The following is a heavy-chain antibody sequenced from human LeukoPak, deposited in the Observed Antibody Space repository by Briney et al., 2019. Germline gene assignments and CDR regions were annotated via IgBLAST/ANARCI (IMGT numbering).Heavy chain of an antibody. J-gene: IGHJ4*02. CDR1: GFTFTSYA. D-gene: IGHD3-22*01. CDR2: ISGSGGST. Sequence: PGGSLRLSCAASGFTFTSYAMSWVRQAPGKGLEWVSAISGSGGSTYYADSVKGRFTISRDNSKNTLYLQMNSLRAEDTAVYYCAKSHYYDSSGYVYWGQGTLVTVSS. CDR3: AKSHYYDSSGYVY. V-gene: IGHV3-23*01.